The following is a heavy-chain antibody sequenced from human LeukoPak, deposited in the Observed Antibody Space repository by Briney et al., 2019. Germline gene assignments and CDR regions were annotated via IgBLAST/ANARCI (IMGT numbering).Heavy chain of an antibody. CDR1: GYTFTGYY. CDR2: INPNSGGT. D-gene: IGHD5-18*01. CDR3: AREEGDTASPAFDI. Sequence: ASVKVSCKASGYTFTGYYMQWVRQAPGQGLEWVGWINPNSGGTNSAQKFQGRVTMTRDTSISTAYMELSRLRSDDTAVYYCAREEGDTASPAFDIWGQGTMVTVSS. V-gene: IGHV1-2*02. J-gene: IGHJ3*02.